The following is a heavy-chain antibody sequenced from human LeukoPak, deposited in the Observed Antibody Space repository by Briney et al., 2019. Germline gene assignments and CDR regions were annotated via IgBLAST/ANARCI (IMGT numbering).Heavy chain of an antibody. V-gene: IGHV1-69*13. CDR2: IIPIFGTA. J-gene: IGHJ3*02. CDR1: GYTFTSYA. Sequence: GASVKVSCKASGYTFTSYAMNWVRQAPGQGLEWMGGIIPIFGTANYAQKFQGRVTITADESTSTAYMELSSLRSEDTAVYYCARDWWELPDDAFDIWGQGTMVTVSS. CDR3: ARDWWELPDDAFDI. D-gene: IGHD1-26*01.